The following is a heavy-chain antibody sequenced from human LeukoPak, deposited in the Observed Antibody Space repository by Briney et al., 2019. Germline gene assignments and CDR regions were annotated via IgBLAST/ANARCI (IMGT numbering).Heavy chain of an antibody. Sequence: PGRSLRLSCAASGFTFSTYAIRWVRQAPGKGLEWVAFISNNGRNKDFADSVKGRFTISRDNSKNTLYLQVNSLRPDDTAVYYCTRDLTGHYSIDYWGQGTLVTVSS. D-gene: IGHD3-22*01. CDR1: GFTFSTYA. CDR3: TRDLTGHYSIDY. J-gene: IGHJ4*02. V-gene: IGHV3-30*04. CDR2: ISNNGRNK.